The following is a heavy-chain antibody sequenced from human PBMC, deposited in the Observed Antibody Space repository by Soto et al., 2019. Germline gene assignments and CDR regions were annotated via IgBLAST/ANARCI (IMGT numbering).Heavy chain of an antibody. CDR3: ARDFVVGGPTINYYYGMDV. D-gene: IGHD1-26*01. J-gene: IGHJ6*02. Sequence: GGSLRLSCAASGFTFSSCAMSWVRQAPGKGLEWISIIYSAGNTYYADSVKGRFTISRDNSKNTLYLQMNSLGAEDTAVYYCARDFVVGGPTINYYYGMDVWGQGTTVTVS. CDR1: GFTFSSCA. V-gene: IGHV3-66*01. CDR2: IYSAGNT.